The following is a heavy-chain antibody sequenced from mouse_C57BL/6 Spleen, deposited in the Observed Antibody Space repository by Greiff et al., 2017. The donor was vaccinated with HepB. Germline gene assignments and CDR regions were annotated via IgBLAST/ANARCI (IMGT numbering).Heavy chain of an antibody. Sequence: EVQLVESGGDLVKPGGSLKLSCAASGFTFSSYGMSWVRQTPDKRLEWVATISSGGSYTYYPDSVKGRFTISRDKAKNTLYLQMSSLKSEDTAMYYCAINYDYDWTRFAYWGQGTLVTVSA. D-gene: IGHD2-4*01. CDR3: AINYDYDWTRFAY. V-gene: IGHV5-6*01. CDR2: ISSGGSYT. J-gene: IGHJ3*01. CDR1: GFTFSSYG.